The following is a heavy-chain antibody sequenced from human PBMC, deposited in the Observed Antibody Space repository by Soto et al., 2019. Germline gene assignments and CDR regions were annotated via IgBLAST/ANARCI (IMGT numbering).Heavy chain of an antibody. CDR1: GFTFSSYA. V-gene: IGHV3-30-3*01. J-gene: IGHJ6*02. CDR3: ARDIYGDYSPYYYYGMDV. D-gene: IGHD4-17*01. CDR2: ISYDGSNK. Sequence: QVQLVESGGGVVQPGRSLRLSCAASGFTFSSYAMHWVRQAPGKGLEWVAVISYDGSNKYYADSVNGRFTISRDNSKNTLYLQMNSLRAEDTAVYYCARDIYGDYSPYYYYGMDVWGQGTTVTVSS.